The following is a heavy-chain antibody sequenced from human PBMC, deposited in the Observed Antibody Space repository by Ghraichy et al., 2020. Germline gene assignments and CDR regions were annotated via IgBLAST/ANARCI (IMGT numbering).Heavy chain of an antibody. CDR1: GFTFSSYS. CDR3: ACGGSDYDFWSGHMDV. Sequence: GESLNISCAASGFTFSSYSMNWVRQAPGKGLEWVSYISSSSSTIYYADSVKGRFTISRDNAKNSLYLQMNSLRAEDTAVYYCACGGSDYDFWSGHMDVWGKGTTVTVSS. CDR2: ISSSSSTI. J-gene: IGHJ6*03. D-gene: IGHD3-3*01. V-gene: IGHV3-48*01.